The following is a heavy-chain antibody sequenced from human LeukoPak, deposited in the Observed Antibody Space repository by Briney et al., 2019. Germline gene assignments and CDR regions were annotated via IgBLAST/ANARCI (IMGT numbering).Heavy chain of an antibody. Sequence: GGSLRLSCAASGFTFSSYSMNWVRQAPGKGLEWVSGIRGGGDKSYYADSVKGRFTISRDNSKNTLYLQMDGLRADDTAVYYCGKDKGAAWLNYFDSWGQGALVIVSS. CDR3: GKDKGAAWLNYFDS. D-gene: IGHD3-9*01. J-gene: IGHJ4*02. V-gene: IGHV3-23*01. CDR2: IRGGGDKS. CDR1: GFTFSSYS.